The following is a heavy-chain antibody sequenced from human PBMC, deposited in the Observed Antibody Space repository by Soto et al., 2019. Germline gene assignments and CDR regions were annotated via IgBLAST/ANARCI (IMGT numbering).Heavy chain of an antibody. CDR2: INHSGST. J-gene: IGHJ6*02. CDR1: GGSFSGYY. D-gene: IGHD7-27*01. CDR3: ARSLGGV. V-gene: IGHV4-34*01. Sequence: SETLSLTCAVYGGSFSGYYWSWIRQPPGKGLEWIGEINHSGSTNYNPSLKSRVTISVDTSKNQFSLKLSSVTAADTAVYYCARSLGGVWGQGTTVTVS.